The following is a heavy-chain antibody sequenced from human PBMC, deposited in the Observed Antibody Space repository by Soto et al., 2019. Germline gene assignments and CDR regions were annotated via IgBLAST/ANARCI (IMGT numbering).Heavy chain of an antibody. J-gene: IGHJ4*02. Sequence: ASVKVSCKASGYTFTSYDINWVRQATGQGLEWMGWMNPNSGNTGYAQKFQGRVTMTRNTSKTTAYMELSSLRSEDTAVYYCARDHTRITGTTTDYWGQGTLVTVSS. CDR2: MNPNSGNT. CDR3: ARDHTRITGTTTDY. CDR1: GYTFTSYD. D-gene: IGHD1-7*01. V-gene: IGHV1-8*01.